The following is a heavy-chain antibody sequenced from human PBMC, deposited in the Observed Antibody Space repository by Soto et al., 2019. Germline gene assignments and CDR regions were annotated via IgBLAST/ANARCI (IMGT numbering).Heavy chain of an antibody. J-gene: IGHJ4*02. CDR3: AREKRYYDSSGYYLDY. D-gene: IGHD3-22*01. CDR1: GGSFRGYY. CDR2: INHSGST. V-gene: IGHV4-34*09. Sequence: SETQSLTSAVYGGSFRGYYWSWIRQPLGKGLEWIGEINHSGSTYYNPSLKSRVTISVDTSKNQFSLKLSSVTAADTAVYYCAREKRYYDSSGYYLDYWGQGTLVTVSS.